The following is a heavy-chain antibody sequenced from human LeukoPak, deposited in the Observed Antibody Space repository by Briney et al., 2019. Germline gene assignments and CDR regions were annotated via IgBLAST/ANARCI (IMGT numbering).Heavy chain of an antibody. Sequence: GGTLRLSCAASGFTFSSYGMSWVRQAPGKGLEWVSSISATGISTYYADSVKGRFTISRENSKNTLYLQMNSLRAEDMAVYYCAKDSAKKYDDYWGQGTLVTVSS. CDR3: AKDSAKKYDDY. CDR1: GFTFSSYG. D-gene: IGHD2/OR15-2a*01. V-gene: IGHV3-23*01. CDR2: ISATGIST. J-gene: IGHJ4*02.